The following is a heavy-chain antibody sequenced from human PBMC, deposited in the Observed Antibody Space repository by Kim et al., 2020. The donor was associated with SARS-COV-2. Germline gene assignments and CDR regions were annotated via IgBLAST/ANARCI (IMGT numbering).Heavy chain of an antibody. D-gene: IGHD3-10*01. V-gene: IGHV3-11*06. J-gene: IGHJ3*02. CDR2: NK. Sequence: NKNQVDSVKGRFTMSRDNTRNAVYLQMNSLRVEDTAVYYCERDTDFGRFDIWGQGTMVTVSS. CDR3: ERDTDFGRFDI.